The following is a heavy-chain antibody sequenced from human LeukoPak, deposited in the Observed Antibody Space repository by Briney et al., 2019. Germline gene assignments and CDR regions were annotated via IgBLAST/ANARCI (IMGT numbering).Heavy chain of an antibody. CDR1: GFTFSSYA. CDR3: AKAISVGATTDAAD. V-gene: IGHV3-23*01. J-gene: IGHJ4*02. Sequence: PGGSLRLSCAASGFTFSSYAMSWVRQAPGKGLVWVSAISGSGGSTYYADSVKGRFTISRDNSKNTLYLQMNSLRAEDTAVYYCAKAISVGATTDAADWGQGTLVTVSS. CDR2: ISGSGGST. D-gene: IGHD1-26*01.